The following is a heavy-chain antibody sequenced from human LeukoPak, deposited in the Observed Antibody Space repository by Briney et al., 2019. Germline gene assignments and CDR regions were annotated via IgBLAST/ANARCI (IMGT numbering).Heavy chain of an antibody. J-gene: IGHJ5*02. CDR1: GYSISSGYY. D-gene: IGHD6-13*01. V-gene: IGHV4-38-2*02. Sequence: PSETLSLTCTFSGYSISSGYYWGWIRQPPGKGPEWIGSIHHSGNTYYNPSLKSRVTISVDTSKNQFSLKLSSVTAADTAVYYCARGGINIAAAGTSLSETPPNWFDPWGQGTLVTVSS. CDR2: IHHSGNT. CDR3: ARGGINIAAAGTSLSETPPNWFDP.